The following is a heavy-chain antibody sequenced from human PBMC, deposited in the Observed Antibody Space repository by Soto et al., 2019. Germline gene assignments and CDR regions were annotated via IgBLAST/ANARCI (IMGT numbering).Heavy chain of an antibody. CDR3: ASRRGDGYFEY. Sequence: GGSLRLSCAASGFTFSTYAMYWVRQAPGKGLEWLAFISSDGSSRYYADSVKGRFTISRDNSKNTLYLQMSSLRAEDTAVYYCASRRGDGYFEYWGQGTLVTVSS. V-gene: IGHV3-30*04. J-gene: IGHJ4*02. D-gene: IGHD2-21*01. CDR1: GFTFSTYA. CDR2: ISSDGSSR.